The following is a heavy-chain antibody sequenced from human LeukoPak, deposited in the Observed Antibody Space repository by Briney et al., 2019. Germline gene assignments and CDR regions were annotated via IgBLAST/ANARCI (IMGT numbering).Heavy chain of an antibody. CDR2: IYYSGNT. V-gene: IGHV4-59*04. Sequence: SETLSLTCTVSGGSISSNYWSWIRQTPGKGLEWIGSIYYSGNTYYNASLKSQVSISIDTSKNQFSLRLTSVTAADTAVYYCARQTGSGLFILPGGQGTLVTVSS. CDR3: ARQTGSGLFILP. J-gene: IGHJ4*02. D-gene: IGHD3/OR15-3a*01. CDR1: GGSISSNY.